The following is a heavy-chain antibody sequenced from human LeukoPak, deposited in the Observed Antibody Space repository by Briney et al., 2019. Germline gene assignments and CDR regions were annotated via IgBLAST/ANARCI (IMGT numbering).Heavy chain of an antibody. CDR3: ARVITGAYCGGDCYAVDY. Sequence: ASVKVSCKASGYTFTSYGISWVRQAPGQGLEWMGWISAYNGNTNYAQKLQGRVTMTTDTSTSTAYMELRSLRSDDTAVYYCARVITGAYCGGDCYAVDYWGQGTLVTVSS. D-gene: IGHD2-21*01. J-gene: IGHJ4*02. CDR2: ISAYNGNT. V-gene: IGHV1-18*01. CDR1: GYTFTSYG.